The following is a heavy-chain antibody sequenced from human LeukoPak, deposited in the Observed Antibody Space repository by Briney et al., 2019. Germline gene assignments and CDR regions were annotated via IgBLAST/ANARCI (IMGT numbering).Heavy chain of an antibody. CDR3: AREGCSGGSCFRTFAGGNWFDP. CDR1: GGSISSGGYY. CDR2: INHSGST. V-gene: IGHV4-30-2*01. Sequence: SQTLSLTCTVSGGSISSGGYYWSWIRQPPGKGLEWIGEINHSGSTNYNPSLKSRVTISVDTSKNQFSLKLSSVTAADTAVYYCAREGCSGGSCFRTFAGGNWFDPWGQGTLVTVSS. J-gene: IGHJ5*02. D-gene: IGHD2-15*01.